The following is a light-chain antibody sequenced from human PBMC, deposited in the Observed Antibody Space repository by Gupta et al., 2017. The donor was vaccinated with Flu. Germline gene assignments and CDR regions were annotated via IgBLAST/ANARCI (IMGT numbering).Light chain of an antibody. CDR1: ALPKQY. V-gene: IGLV3-25*02. Sequence: SYELPQPPSVSVSPGQTARITCSGDALPKQYAHWYQQKPGQAPVVVIYKDIERPSGIPERFSGSSSGTTLTLTISGVEADDEADYYCQSADSSGSYVFGTGTKVTVL. CDR2: KDI. CDR3: QSADSSGSYV. J-gene: IGLJ1*01.